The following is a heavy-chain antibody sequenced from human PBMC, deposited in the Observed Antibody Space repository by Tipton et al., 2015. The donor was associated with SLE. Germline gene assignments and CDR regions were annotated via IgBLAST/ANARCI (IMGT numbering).Heavy chain of an antibody. CDR2: IYDRGST. Sequence: TLSLTCTVSGGSVSSPIDYWSWIRQSPGKGLEWIGSIYDRGSTNYNPSLKSRVTISVDTSKNQFSLKLSSVTAADTAVYYCAGDLWYGGNSAPHAFDIWGQGTMVTVSS. J-gene: IGHJ3*02. CDR3: AGDLWYGGNSAPHAFDI. CDR1: GGSVSSPIDY. D-gene: IGHD4-23*01. V-gene: IGHV4-61*01.